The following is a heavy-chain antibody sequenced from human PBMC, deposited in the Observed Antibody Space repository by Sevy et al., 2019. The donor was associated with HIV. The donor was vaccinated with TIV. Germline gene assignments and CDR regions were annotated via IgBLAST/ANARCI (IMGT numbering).Heavy chain of an antibody. CDR1: GFTFSSYA. D-gene: IGHD1-20*01. CDR2: ISYDGSNK. J-gene: IGHJ3*02. Sequence: GGSLRLSCAASGFTFSSYAMHWVRQAPGKGLEWVAVISYDGSNKYYADSVKGRFTISRDNSKNTLYLQMNSLRAEDTAVYYCARGDGCITGTTGGAFDIWGQGTMVTVSS. V-gene: IGHV3-30-3*01. CDR3: ARGDGCITGTTGGAFDI.